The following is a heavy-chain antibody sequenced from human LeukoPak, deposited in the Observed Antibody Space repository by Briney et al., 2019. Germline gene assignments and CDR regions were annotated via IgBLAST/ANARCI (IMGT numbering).Heavy chain of an antibody. CDR3: ARAYYYDSSGYYSTFYNWFDP. D-gene: IGHD3-22*01. CDR1: GYTFTSYG. V-gene: IGHV1-18*01. Sequence: ASVKVSCKASGYTFTSYGISWVRQAPGQGLEWMGWISAYNGNTNYAQKLQGRVTMTTDTSTSTAYMELRSLRSDDTAVYYCARAYYYDSSGYYSTFYNWFDPRGQGTLVTVSS. CDR2: ISAYNGNT. J-gene: IGHJ5*02.